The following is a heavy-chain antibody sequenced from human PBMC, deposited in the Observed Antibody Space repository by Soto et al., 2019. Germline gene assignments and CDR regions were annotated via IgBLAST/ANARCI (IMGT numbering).Heavy chain of an antibody. CDR1: GFTFSSYA. CDR2: IIGSVGCT. CDR3: AKDRYCSGGSCYYSFDY. Sequence: PGGSLRLSCEASGFTFSSYAMSWVRQAPGKGLECVSAIIGSVGCTYYADSVKGRFTISRDNSMNTLYLQMNSLRAEDTAVYYCAKDRYCSGGSCYYSFDYWGQVTLVTVSS. J-gene: IGHJ4*02. D-gene: IGHD2-15*01. V-gene: IGHV3-23*01.